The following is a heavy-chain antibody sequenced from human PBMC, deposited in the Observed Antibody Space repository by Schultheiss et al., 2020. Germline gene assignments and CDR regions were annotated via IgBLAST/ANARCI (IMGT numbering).Heavy chain of an antibody. CDR1: GYTFTTYA. J-gene: IGHJ5*02. CDR2: INTGNGNT. CDR3: ARGEGGDYGLNWFDP. V-gene: IGHV1-3*04. Sequence: ASVKVSCKASGYTFTTYAIHWVRQAPGQRLEWMGWINTGNGNTKYSQKFQGRVTITRDTSASTAYMELSSLRFEDTAVYYCARGEGGDYGLNWFDPWGQGTLVTVSS. D-gene: IGHD4/OR15-4a*01.